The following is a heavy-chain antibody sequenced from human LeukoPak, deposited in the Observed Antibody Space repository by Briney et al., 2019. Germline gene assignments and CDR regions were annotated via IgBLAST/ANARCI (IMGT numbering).Heavy chain of an antibody. V-gene: IGHV3-11*01. CDR2: ISSSGSTI. D-gene: IGHD6-6*01. Sequence: PGGSLRLSCAASGFTFSDYYMSWIRQAPGKGLEWISYISSSGSTIYYADSVEGRFTISRDNARNSLYLQMNSLRAEDTAVYYCARERAIASRRPYCFDYWGQGTLVTVSS. CDR1: GFTFSDYY. J-gene: IGHJ4*02. CDR3: ARERAIASRRPYCFDY.